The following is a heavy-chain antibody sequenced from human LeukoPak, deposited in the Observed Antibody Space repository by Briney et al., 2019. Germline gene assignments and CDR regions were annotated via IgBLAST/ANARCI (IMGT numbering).Heavy chain of an antibody. CDR3: AREGIAAAGGVFYYYYMDV. V-gene: IGHV3-7*01. J-gene: IGHJ6*03. CDR2: IKQDGSEK. CDR1: GFTFNSYG. D-gene: IGHD6-13*01. Sequence: PGGSLRLSCAASGFTFNSYGMSWVRQAPGKGLEWVANIKQDGSEKYYVDSVKGRFTISRDNAKNSLYLQMNSLRAEDTAVYYCAREGIAAAGGVFYYYYMDVWGKGTTVTISS.